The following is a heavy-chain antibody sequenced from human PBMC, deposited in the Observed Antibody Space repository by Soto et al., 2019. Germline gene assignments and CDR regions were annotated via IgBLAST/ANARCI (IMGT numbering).Heavy chain of an antibody. J-gene: IGHJ6*01. D-gene: IGHD2-2*01. CDR3: SRERGPAGTTVCYELDV. Sequence: GGTLKLSCAASGFTFSSYTMSWVRQAPGKGLEWVSAISGSGGSTYYEDSVKGRFTISRDNSKNKLYLQMNSLRAEDTAVYFCSRERGPAGTTVCYELDVWGQGTTVNDTS. CDR1: GFTFSSYT. V-gene: IGHV3-23*01. CDR2: ISGSGGST.